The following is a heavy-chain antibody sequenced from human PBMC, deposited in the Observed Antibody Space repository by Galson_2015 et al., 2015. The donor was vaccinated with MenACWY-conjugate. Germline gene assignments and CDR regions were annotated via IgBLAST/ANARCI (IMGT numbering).Heavy chain of an antibody. CDR2: TYYRSKWYN. V-gene: IGHV6-1*01. D-gene: IGHD1-1*01. CDR3: ARAGQLGSWYFDL. J-gene: IGHJ2*01. CDR1: GDSVSSNTAA. Sequence: CAISGDSVSSNTAAWNWIRQPPPRGLEWLGRTYYRSKWYNDYAVSVQSRININADTSRNQFSLHLYSLTPEDTAVYYCARAGQLGSWYFDLWGRGTLVTVS.